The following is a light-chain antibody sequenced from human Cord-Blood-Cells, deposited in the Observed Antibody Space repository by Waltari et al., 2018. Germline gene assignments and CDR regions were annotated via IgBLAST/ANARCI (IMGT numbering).Light chain of an antibody. CDR1: QSVSSY. CDR2: DAS. Sequence: EIVLTHSPATLPWSQGERANLSCRASQSVSSYVAWYQQKPGQAPRLLIYDASNRATGIPARFSGSGSGTDFTLTISSLEPEDFAVYYCQQRSNWPPYTFGQGTKLEIK. V-gene: IGKV3-11*01. CDR3: QQRSNWPPYT. J-gene: IGKJ2*01.